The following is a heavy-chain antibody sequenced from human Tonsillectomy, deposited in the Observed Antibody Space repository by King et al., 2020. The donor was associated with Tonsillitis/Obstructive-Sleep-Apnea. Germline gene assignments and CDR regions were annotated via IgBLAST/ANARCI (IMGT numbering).Heavy chain of an antibody. Sequence: QLQESGPGLVKPSETLSLTCTVSGGSISSYYWSWIRQPPGKGLEWIGFIYYSGSTNYNPSLKHRVTISLDTSKNQVSLKLSSVTAADTAVYYCARDAGGGYYGRHFDYWGQGTLVTVSS. D-gene: IGHD1-26*01. CDR1: GGSISSYY. CDR3: ARDAGGGYYGRHFDY. CDR2: IYYSGST. V-gene: IGHV4-59*01. J-gene: IGHJ4*02.